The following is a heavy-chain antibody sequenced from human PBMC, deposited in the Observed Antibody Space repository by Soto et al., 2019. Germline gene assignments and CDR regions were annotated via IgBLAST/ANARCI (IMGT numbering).Heavy chain of an antibody. CDR1: GYTFTSYA. V-gene: IGHV1-3*01. CDR3: ARTTITMVRGVMVRWFDP. Sequence: ASVKVSCKASGYTFTSYAMHWVHQAPGQRLEWMGWINAGNGNTKYSQKFQGRVTITRDTSASTAYMELSSLRSEDTAVYYCARTTITMVRGVMVRWFDPWGQGTLVTVSS. D-gene: IGHD3-10*01. J-gene: IGHJ5*02. CDR2: INAGNGNT.